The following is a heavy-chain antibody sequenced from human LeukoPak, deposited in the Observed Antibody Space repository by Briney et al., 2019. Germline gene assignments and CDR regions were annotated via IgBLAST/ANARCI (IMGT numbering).Heavy chain of an antibody. CDR1: GGTFSSYT. CDR2: IIPILGIA. Sequence: ASVKVSCKASGGTFSSYTISWVLQAPGQGLEWMGRIIPILGIANYAQKFQGRVTITADKSTSTAYMELSSLRSEDTAVYYCARDMVRGVITGYYFDYWGQGTLVTVSS. CDR3: ARDMVRGVITGYYFDY. D-gene: IGHD3-10*01. V-gene: IGHV1-69*04. J-gene: IGHJ4*02.